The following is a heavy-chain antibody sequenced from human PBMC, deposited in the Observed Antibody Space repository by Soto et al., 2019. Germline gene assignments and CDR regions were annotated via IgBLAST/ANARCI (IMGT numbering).Heavy chain of an antibody. D-gene: IGHD4-17*01. J-gene: IGHJ2*01. CDR1: GGSISSGSYY. CDR2: ISNSGST. Sequence: QVQLQESGPGLVKPSQTLSLTCTVSGGSISSGSYYWNWIRQHPGKGLEWIGYISNSGSTYSNPSLKSRVAISVDTSKNQVSLKLSFVTAADTAVYYCARNDYGDYGWYFDLWGRGTLVTVSS. V-gene: IGHV4-31*03. CDR3: ARNDYGDYGWYFDL.